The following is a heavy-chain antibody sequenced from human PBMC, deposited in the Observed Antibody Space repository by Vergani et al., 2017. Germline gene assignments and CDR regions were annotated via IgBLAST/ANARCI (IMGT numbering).Heavy chain of an antibody. CDR3: ARGRLISQPSSSWYKNWFDP. CDR2: INPNSGGT. D-gene: IGHD6-13*01. CDR1: GYTFTGYY. J-gene: IGHJ5*02. V-gene: IGHV1-2*02. Sequence: QVQLVQSGAEVKKPGASVKVSCKASGYTFTGYYMHWVRQAPGQGLEWMGWINPNSGGTNYAQKFQGRVTISVDTSKNQFSLKLSSVTAADTAVYYCARGRLISQPSSSWYKNWFDPWGQGTLVTVSS.